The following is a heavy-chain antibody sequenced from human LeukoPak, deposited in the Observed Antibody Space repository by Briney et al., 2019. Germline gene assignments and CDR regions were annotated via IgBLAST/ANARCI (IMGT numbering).Heavy chain of an antibody. D-gene: IGHD3-22*01. J-gene: IGHJ6*03. V-gene: IGHV4-38-2*02. CDR1: GYSIRTDYY. CDR3: TRGSIAYYYMDV. CDR2: INKSGNT. Sequence: SETLSLICTVSGYSIRTDYYWGWIRQPPGKGPQWIGTINKSGNTYYNPSLRSRVTISVDTSKNQFSLKLSSVTAADTAVYYCTRGSIAYYYMDVWGKGTTVTISS.